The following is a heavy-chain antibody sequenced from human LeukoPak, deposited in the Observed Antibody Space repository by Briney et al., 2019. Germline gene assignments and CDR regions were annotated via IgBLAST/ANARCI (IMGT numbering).Heavy chain of an antibody. CDR3: ATFVGTVSGTYTVPGGLLV. Sequence: GGSLRLSCVALEFEPTYFWMTWVRRAPGKGLEWVANINRDGIERFYLDSVRGRFTISKDNAKNSLYLQMNSLRAEDAAVYNCATFVGTVSGTYTVPGGLLVWGKGTTVSVSS. CDR2: INRDGIER. D-gene: IGHD6-19*01. V-gene: IGHV3-7*01. CDR1: EFEPTYFW. J-gene: IGHJ6*04.